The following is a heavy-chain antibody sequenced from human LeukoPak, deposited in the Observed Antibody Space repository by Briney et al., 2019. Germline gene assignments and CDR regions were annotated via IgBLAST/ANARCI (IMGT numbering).Heavy chain of an antibody. CDR1: GYRFTSYW. CDR2: FYRGDPDT. D-gene: IGHD3-22*01. V-gene: IGHV5-51*01. CDR3: ARSDYYDGSGYYHDY. J-gene: IGHJ4*02. Sequence: GESLKISCKGSGYRFTSYWIGWVRPMPGKGLEWMGIFYRGDPDTRYRPSSQGHVTTSAEKSISTTYLQWSSLKASDTAMYYCARSDYYDGSGYYHDYWGQGTLVTVSS.